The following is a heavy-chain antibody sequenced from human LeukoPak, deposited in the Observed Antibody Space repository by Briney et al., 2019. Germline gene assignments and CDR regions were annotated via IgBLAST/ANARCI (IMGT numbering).Heavy chain of an antibody. CDR3: ARASIAAAGRGLENWFDP. CDR1: GGTFSSYA. Sequence: SVKVSCKASGGTFSSYAISWVQQAPGQGLEWMGRIIPIFGTASYAQKFQGRVTITTDESTSTAYMELSSLRSEDTAVYYCARASIAAAGRGLENWFDPWGQGTLVTVSS. CDR2: IIPIFGTA. D-gene: IGHD6-13*01. J-gene: IGHJ5*02. V-gene: IGHV1-69*05.